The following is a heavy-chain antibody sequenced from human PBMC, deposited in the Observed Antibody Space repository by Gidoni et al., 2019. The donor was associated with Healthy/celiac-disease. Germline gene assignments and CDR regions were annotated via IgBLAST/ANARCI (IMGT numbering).Heavy chain of an antibody. D-gene: IGHD1-26*01. Sequence: EVQLVESGGVVVQPGGSLRLSCAASGFTFDDYAMHWVRQAPGKGLEWVSLISWDGGSTYYADSVKGRFTISRDNSKNSLYLQMNSLRAEDTALYYCAKDINPYSGSPYFDYWGQGTLVTVSS. CDR3: AKDINPYSGSPYFDY. J-gene: IGHJ4*02. CDR1: GFTFDDYA. V-gene: IGHV3-43D*03. CDR2: ISWDGGST.